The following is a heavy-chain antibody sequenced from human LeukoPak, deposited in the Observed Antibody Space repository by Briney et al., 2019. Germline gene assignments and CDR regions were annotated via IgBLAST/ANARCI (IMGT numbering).Heavy chain of an antibody. V-gene: IGHV4-34*01. J-gene: IGHJ4*02. D-gene: IGHD3-22*01. CDR1: GGSFSGYY. CDR2: INHSGST. CDR3: ARGRATDYYDSSGYYFDY. Sequence: PSETLSLTCAVYGGSFSGYYWSWIRQPPGKGLEWIGEINHSGSTNYNPSLKSRVTISVDTSKNQFSLKLSSVTAADTAVYYCARGRATDYYDSSGYYFDYWGQGTLVTVSS.